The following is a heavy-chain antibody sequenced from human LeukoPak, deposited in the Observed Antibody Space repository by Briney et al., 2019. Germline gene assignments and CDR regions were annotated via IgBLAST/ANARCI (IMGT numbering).Heavy chain of an antibody. V-gene: IGHV4-59*01. D-gene: IGHD2-8*01. CDR1: GGSISSYY. CDR2: IYYSGST. CDR3: ARVPGYCTNGVCYYWFDP. J-gene: IGHJ5*02. Sequence: SETLSLTCTVSGGSISSYYWSWIRQPPGKGLEWIGYIYYSGSTNYNPSLKSRVTISVDMSKNQFSLKLSSVTAADTAVYYCARVPGYCTNGVCYYWFDPWGQGTLVTVSS.